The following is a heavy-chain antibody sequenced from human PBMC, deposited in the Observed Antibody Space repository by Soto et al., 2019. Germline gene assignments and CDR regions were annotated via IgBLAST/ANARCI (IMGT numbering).Heavy chain of an antibody. CDR3: ARDGSVVPAAINWFDP. D-gene: IGHD2-2*01. J-gene: IGHJ5*02. Sequence: GGSLRLSCAASGFTFSIYSMNWVRQAPGKGLEWVSYISSSSSTIYYADSVKGRFTISRDNAKNSLYLQMNSLRAEDTAVYYCARDGSVVPAAINWFDPWGQGTLVTVSS. CDR1: GFTFSIYS. V-gene: IGHV3-48*01. CDR2: ISSSSSTI.